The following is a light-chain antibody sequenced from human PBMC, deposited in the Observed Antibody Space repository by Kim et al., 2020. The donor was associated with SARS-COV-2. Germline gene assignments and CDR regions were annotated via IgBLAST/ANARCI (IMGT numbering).Light chain of an antibody. V-gene: IGLV6-57*03. J-gene: IGLJ2*01. CDR1: SGSIASNY. CDR3: QSFGTNVI. Sequence: NFMLTQPHSVSESSGKTVTISCTRSSGSIASNYVQWYQQRPGSAPTTVIYEDNQRPSEVPDRFSGSIDSSSNSASLTISGLKTEDEADYFCQSFGTNVIFGGGTQLTVL. CDR2: EDN.